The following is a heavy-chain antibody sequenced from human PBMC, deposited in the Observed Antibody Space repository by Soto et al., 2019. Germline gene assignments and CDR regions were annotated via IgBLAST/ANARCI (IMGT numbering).Heavy chain of an antibody. D-gene: IGHD2-15*01. CDR3: AGYCSGGSCYYYYGMDV. CDR1: GGTFSSYA. J-gene: IGHJ6*02. V-gene: IGHV1-69*12. Sequence: QVQLVQSGAEVKKPGSSVKVSCKASGGTFSSYAISWVRQAPGQGLEWMGGIIPIFGTANYAQKFQGRVTITEXXSXSXXYMELSSLRSEDTAVYYCAGYCSGGSCYYYYGMDVWGQGTTVTVSS. CDR2: IIPIFGTA.